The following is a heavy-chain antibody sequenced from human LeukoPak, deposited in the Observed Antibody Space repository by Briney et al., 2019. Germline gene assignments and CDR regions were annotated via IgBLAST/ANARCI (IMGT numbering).Heavy chain of an antibody. CDR1: GFTFSSYA. CDR2: ISGSGSSA. J-gene: IGHJ4*02. D-gene: IGHD3-10*01. CDR3: AKFPELLYGYFDY. Sequence: GGSLRLSCAASGFTFSSYAMTWVRQAPGGGLQWVSDISGSGSSAYYADSVRGRFTISRDNSKNTLYLQMNSLRAEDTAVYYCAKFPELLYGYFDYWGQGTLVTVSS. V-gene: IGHV3-23*01.